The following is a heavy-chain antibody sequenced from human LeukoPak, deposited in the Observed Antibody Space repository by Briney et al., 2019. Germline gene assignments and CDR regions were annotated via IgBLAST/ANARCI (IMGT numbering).Heavy chain of an antibody. CDR1: GFTFSNYY. CDR2: ISSSGSTI. CDR3: ARMNYVSSGWGAPFDY. J-gene: IGHJ4*02. Sequence: KPGGSLRLSCAASGFTFSNYYMSWIRQAPGKGLEWVSYISSSGSTIYYADSVKGRFTISRDNAKNSLYLQMNSLRAEDTAVYYCARMNYVSSGWGAPFDYWGQGTLVTVSS. D-gene: IGHD1-7*01. V-gene: IGHV3-11*04.